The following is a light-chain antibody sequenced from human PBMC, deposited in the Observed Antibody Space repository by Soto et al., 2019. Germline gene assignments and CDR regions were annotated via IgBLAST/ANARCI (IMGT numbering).Light chain of an antibody. Sequence: DIQMTQSPSSLSASVGDRGTITCRASQSISSYINWYQQKPGKAPNXMIYTASSLESGVPSRFSGSGSGTDCTLTITSLQPEDVATYFCQQSYSRPRTLGQGTKVDIK. CDR3: QQSYSRPRT. J-gene: IGKJ1*01. CDR1: QSISSY. CDR2: TAS. V-gene: IGKV1-39*01.